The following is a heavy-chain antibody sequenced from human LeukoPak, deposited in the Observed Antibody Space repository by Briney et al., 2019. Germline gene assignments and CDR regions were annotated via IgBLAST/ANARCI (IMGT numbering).Heavy chain of an antibody. J-gene: IGHJ4*02. Sequence: PSETLSLTCTVSGGSISNYFWSWVRQPAGKGLEWIGYIYYSGSTNYNPSLKSRVTISVDTSKNQFSLKLSSVTAADTAVYYCAACYYYDSSGYPNFDYWGQGTLVTVSS. CDR3: AACYYYDSSGYPNFDY. V-gene: IGHV4-59*01. CDR2: IYYSGST. CDR1: GGSISNYF. D-gene: IGHD3-22*01.